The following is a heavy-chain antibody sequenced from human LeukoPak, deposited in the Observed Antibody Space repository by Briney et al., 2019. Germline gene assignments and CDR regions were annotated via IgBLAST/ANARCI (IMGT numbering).Heavy chain of an antibody. CDR2: IWYDGSNK. J-gene: IGHJ6*02. Sequence: GGSLRLSCAASGFTFSSYGMHWVRQAPGKGLEWVAVIWYDGSNKYYADSVKGRFTISRDNSKNTLYLQMNSLRAEDTAVYYCARDPLYYYDSSGYYSEGSYYGMDVWGQGTTVTVSS. CDR3: ARDPLYYYDSSGYYSEGSYYGMDV. V-gene: IGHV3-33*01. D-gene: IGHD3-22*01. CDR1: GFTFSSYG.